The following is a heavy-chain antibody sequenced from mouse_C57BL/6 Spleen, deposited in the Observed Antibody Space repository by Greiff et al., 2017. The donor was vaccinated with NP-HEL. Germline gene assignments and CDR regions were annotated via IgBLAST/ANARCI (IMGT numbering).Heavy chain of an antibody. J-gene: IGHJ2*01. D-gene: IGHD1-1*01. CDR1: GYTFTDYN. CDR2: INPNNGGT. Sequence: EVKLQESGPELVKPGASVKMSCKASGYTFTDYNMHWVKQSHGKSLEWIGYINPNNGGTSYNQKFKGKATLTVNKSSSTAYMELRSLTSEDSAVYYCARWDYYGSSYGYWGQGTTLTVSS. V-gene: IGHV1-22*01. CDR3: ARWDYYGSSYGY.